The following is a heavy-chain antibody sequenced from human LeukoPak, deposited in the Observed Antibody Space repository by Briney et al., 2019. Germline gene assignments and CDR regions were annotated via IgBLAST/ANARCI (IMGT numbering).Heavy chain of an antibody. D-gene: IGHD2-15*01. CDR3: AGAQTYCSGGSCYARSAFDI. Sequence: SETLSLTCSVSGTSISSYYWNWIRQPPGMGLEWIGFIYNSGSTKYNPSLKSRVTISVDTSKNQFSLKLSSVTAADTAVYYCAGAQTYCSGGSCYARSAFDIWGQGTMVTVSS. J-gene: IGHJ3*02. CDR1: GTSISSYY. CDR2: IYNSGST. V-gene: IGHV4-59*08.